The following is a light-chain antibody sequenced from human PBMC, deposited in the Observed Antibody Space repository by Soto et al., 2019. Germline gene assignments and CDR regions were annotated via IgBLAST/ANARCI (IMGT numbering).Light chain of an antibody. V-gene: IGKV3-20*01. Sequence: EIVLTQSPGTLSLSPGERATLSCRTSQSVGSDFLAWYQQRPDQPPRILIFGASGRATGIPDRFSGSGSGTDFTLTISRLEPEDFAVYYCQQYGSLSWAFGQGTKVEIK. J-gene: IGKJ1*01. CDR3: QQYGSLSWA. CDR1: QSVGSDF. CDR2: GAS.